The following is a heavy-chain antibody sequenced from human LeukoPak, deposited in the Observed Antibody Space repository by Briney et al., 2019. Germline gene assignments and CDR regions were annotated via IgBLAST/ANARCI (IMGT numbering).Heavy chain of an antibody. D-gene: IGHD6-13*01. CDR1: GGSISSYF. V-gene: IGHV4-39*07. J-gene: IGHJ6*02. Sequence: SETLSLTCTVSGGSISSYFWGWIRQPPGKGLEWIGNIYYSGITYYNPSLKTRVTISLDTSKNQFSLRVNSVTAADTAVYYCARDRSSRYYGMDVWGQGTTVTVSS. CDR3: ARDRSSRYYGMDV. CDR2: IYYSGIT.